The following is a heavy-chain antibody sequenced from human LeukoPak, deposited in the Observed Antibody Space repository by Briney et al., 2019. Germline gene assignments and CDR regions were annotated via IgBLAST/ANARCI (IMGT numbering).Heavy chain of an antibody. CDR1: RYTFTGSS. V-gene: IGHV1-2*02. Sequence: GGSLWVSSAASRYTFTGSSMDWGRQGPGERVERMGWIKPNSGGTNSAQKFQDRVTMTSDTSVTTAYMDLTRLRSDDTAVYYCSRDAVDYVEGFDYWGQGTLVTVSS. D-gene: IGHD3-16*01. CDR2: IKPNSGGT. CDR3: SRDAVDYVEGFDY. J-gene: IGHJ4*02.